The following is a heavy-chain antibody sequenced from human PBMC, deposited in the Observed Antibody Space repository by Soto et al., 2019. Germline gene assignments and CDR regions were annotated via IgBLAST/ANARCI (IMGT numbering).Heavy chain of an antibody. CDR2: LVPLFGKG. Sequence: QVQLVQSGAEVKKPGSSVKVSCKASGGTFNNFAISWVRQAPGQGLEGMGGLVPLFGKGNYAQTFQGRVTITADDSTTMAYSEPRRLAPEATAVYSGARRTSFLASGSNVFRHQCVLWCQGARVSGSS. CDR1: GGTFNNFA. CDR3: ARRTSFLASGSNVFRHQCVL. D-gene: IGHD2-15*01. V-gene: IGHV1-69*01. J-gene: IGHJ4*02.